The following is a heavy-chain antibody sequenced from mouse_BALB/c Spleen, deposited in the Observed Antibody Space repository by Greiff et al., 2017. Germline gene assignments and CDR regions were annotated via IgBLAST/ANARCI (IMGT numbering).Heavy chain of an antibody. Sequence: VKLQESGPQLVRPGASVKISCKASGYSFTSYWMHWVKQRPGQGLEWIGMIDPSDSETRLNQKFKDKATLTVDKSSSTAYMQLSSPTSEDSAVYYCARGGGYGGGYFDYWGQGTTLTVAS. V-gene: IGHV1S126*01. CDR1: GYSFTSYW. D-gene: IGHD2-2*01. J-gene: IGHJ2*01. CDR2: IDPSDSET. CDR3: ARGGGYGGGYFDY.